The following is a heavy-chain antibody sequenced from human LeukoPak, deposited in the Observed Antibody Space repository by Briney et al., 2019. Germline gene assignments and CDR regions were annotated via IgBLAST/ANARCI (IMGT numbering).Heavy chain of an antibody. Sequence: SETLSLTCTVSGGSISSYYWSWIRQPPGKGLEWIGYIYTSGSTNYNPSLKSRVTISVDTSKNQFSLKLSSVTAADTAVYYCARLGSGGFDYWGQGTLVTVSS. V-gene: IGHV4-4*09. D-gene: IGHD2-15*01. J-gene: IGHJ4*02. CDR3: ARLGSGGFDY. CDR2: IYTSGST. CDR1: GGSISSYY.